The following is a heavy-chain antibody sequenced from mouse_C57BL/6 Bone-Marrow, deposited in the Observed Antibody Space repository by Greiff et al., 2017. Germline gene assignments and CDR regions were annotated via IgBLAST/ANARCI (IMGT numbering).Heavy chain of an antibody. CDR1: GYTFTSYG. J-gene: IGHJ4*01. CDR3: ARYYYCGSSYAMDY. V-gene: IGHV1-81*01. D-gene: IGHD1-1*01. Sequence: VMLVESGAELARPGASVKLSCKASGYTFTSYGISWVKQRTGQGLEWIGEIYPRSGNTYYNEKFKGKATLTADKSSSTAYMELRSLPSDDSAVYFCARYYYCGSSYAMDYWGQGTSVTVSS. CDR2: IYPRSGNT.